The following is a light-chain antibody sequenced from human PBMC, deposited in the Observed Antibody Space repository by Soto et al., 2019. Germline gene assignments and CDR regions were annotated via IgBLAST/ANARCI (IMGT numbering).Light chain of an antibody. V-gene: IGLV1-40*01. CDR3: QSYDSSLISYV. J-gene: IGLJ1*01. Sequence: QSVLTQLPSVSGAPGQRVTISCTGSSSNIGAGYDVHWYQQLPGTAPKLLIYGNNNRPSGVPDRFSGSKSGTSASLAITGLQAEDEADYYCQSYDSSLISYVFGTGTKLTVL. CDR1: SSNIGAGYD. CDR2: GNN.